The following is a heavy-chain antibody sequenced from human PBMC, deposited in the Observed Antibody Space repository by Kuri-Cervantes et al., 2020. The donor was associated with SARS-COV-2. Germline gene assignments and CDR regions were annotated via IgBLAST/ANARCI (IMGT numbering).Heavy chain of an antibody. CDR3: ARRAYGEQVDYYYMDV. CDR1: GYSFTSYW. CDR2: IYPGDSDT. J-gene: IGHJ6*03. Sequence: GESLKISCKGSGYSFTSYWIGWVRQMPGKGLEWMGIIYPGDSDTRYSPSFQGQVTISADKSISTAFLQWSNLKASDTAMYYCARRAYGEQVDYYYMDVWGKGTTVTVSS. V-gene: IGHV5-51*01. D-gene: IGHD4-17*01.